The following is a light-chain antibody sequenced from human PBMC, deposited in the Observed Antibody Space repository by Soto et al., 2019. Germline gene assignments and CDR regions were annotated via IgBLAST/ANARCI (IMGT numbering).Light chain of an antibody. CDR2: GAS. Sequence: SPATLSVSPGERVTLSCRASQSVSSYLAWYQHKPGQPPRLLIYGASTRATGIPARFSGSGSGTDFTLTFCCLQSEDFAVYFCQQCSDWALFAFGQGTRREIK. J-gene: IGKJ5*01. CDR3: QQCSDWALFA. V-gene: IGKV3-15*01. CDR1: QSVSSY.